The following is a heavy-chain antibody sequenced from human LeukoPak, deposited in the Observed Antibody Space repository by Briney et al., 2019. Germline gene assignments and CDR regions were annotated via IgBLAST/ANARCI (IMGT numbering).Heavy chain of an antibody. V-gene: IGHV1-2*02. J-gene: IGHJ3*02. D-gene: IGHD6-6*01. CDR2: INPNSGGT. Sequence: ASVKVSCKASGYTFTGYYMHWVRQAPGQGLEWMGWINPNSGGTNYAQKFQGRVTMTRDTSISTAYMELSRLRSEDTAVYYCARDQGIAARRGRNDAFDIWGQGTMVTVSS. CDR3: ARDQGIAARRGRNDAFDI. CDR1: GYTFTGYY.